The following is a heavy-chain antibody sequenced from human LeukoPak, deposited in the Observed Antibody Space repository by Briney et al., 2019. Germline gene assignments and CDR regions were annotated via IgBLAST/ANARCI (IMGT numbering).Heavy chain of an antibody. CDR1: GGSFSGYY. CDR3: ANRYCGSTSCYANFDL. J-gene: IGHJ2*01. D-gene: IGHD2-2*01. CDR2: INHSGST. V-gene: IGHV4-34*01. Sequence: SETLSLTCAVYGGSFSGYYWSWIRQPPGKGLEWIGEINHSGSTNYNPSLKSRVTISVDTSKNQFSLKLSSVTAADTAVYYCANRYCGSTSCYANFDLWGRGTLVTVSS.